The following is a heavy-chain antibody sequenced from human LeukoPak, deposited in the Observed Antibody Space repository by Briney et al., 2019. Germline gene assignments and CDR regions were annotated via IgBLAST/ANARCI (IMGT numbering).Heavy chain of an antibody. Sequence: PGGSLRLSCAASGFTVSSNYMSWVRQAPGKGLEWVSVIYSGGGTYYADFVKGRFTISRDNSKNTLYLQMNSLRAEDTAVYYCARAGGLRIAVAPIDYWGQGTLVTVSS. CDR2: IYSGGGT. V-gene: IGHV3-53*01. CDR1: GFTVSSNY. CDR3: ARAGGLRIAVAPIDY. J-gene: IGHJ4*02. D-gene: IGHD6-19*01.